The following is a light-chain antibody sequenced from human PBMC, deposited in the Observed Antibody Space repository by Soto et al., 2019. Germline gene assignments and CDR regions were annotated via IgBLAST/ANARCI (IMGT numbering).Light chain of an antibody. J-gene: IGKJ1*01. CDR2: KAC. V-gene: IGKV1-5*03. Sequence: IPMTQSPSTLSESLGDRLTITCRASQSISSWLAWYQQKPGKAPKLLIYKACSLESGVPSRCSGSGSGTEFTLTISILQPDDFATYYCQQYNSYWTFGQGTKVDI. CDR1: QSISSW. CDR3: QQYNSYWT.